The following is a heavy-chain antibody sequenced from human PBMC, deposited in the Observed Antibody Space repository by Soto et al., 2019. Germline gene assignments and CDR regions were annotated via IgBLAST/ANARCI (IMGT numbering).Heavy chain of an antibody. CDR2: IYYSGST. D-gene: IGHD2-15*01. CDR1: GGSISSGGYY. V-gene: IGHV4-31*03. Sequence: SETLSLTCTVSGGSISSGGYYWSWIRQHPGKGLEWIGYIYYSGSTYYNPSLKSRVTISVDTSKNQFSLKLSSVTAADTAVYYCARECSGGSCYGKIDYWGQGTLVTVSS. CDR3: ARECSGGSCYGKIDY. J-gene: IGHJ4*02.